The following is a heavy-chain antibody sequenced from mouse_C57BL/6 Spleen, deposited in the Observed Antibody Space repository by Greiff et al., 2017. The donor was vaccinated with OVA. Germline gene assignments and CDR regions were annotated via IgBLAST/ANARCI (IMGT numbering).Heavy chain of an antibody. CDR2: IHPSDSDT. J-gene: IGHJ2*01. V-gene: IGHV1-74*01. CDR3: AMLTTVVATGD. D-gene: IGHD1-1*01. Sequence: QVQLQQSGAELVKPGASVKVSCKASGYTFTSYWMHWVKQRPGQGLEWIGRIHPSDSDTNYNQKFKGKATLTVDKSSSTAYMQLSSLTSEDSAVYYCAMLTTVVATGDWGKGTTLTVSS. CDR1: GYTFTSYW.